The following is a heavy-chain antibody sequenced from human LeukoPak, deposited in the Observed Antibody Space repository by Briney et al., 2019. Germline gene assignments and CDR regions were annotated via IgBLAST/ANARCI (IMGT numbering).Heavy chain of an antibody. J-gene: IGHJ4*02. CDR3: ARDGGGVSSWVSH. D-gene: IGHD2-8*02. Sequence: HGESLKISCKGSGYSFSSYWISWVRQMPGKGLEWLGRIDPGDSFTKYRPSLEGRVTISADKSLSTVYLQWSSLKASDTAIYYCARDGGGVSSWVSHWGQGTLVTVSS. CDR1: GYSFSSYW. CDR2: IDPGDSFT. V-gene: IGHV5-10-1*01.